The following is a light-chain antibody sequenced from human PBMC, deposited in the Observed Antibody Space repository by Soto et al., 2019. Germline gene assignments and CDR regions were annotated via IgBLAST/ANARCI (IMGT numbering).Light chain of an antibody. J-gene: IGKJ1*01. Sequence: AIQLTQSPSSLSASAGDRVTITCRASQGISSALAWYQQKPGKAPKLLIYDASSLASGVPSRFSGSGSGTDFTLTISSLQPEDFATYSCQQFNNYPRTFGQGTKVEIK. V-gene: IGKV1D-13*01. CDR1: QGISSA. CDR2: DAS. CDR3: QQFNNYPRT.